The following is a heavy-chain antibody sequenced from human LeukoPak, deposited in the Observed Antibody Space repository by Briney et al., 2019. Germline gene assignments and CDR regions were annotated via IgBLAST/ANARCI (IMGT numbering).Heavy chain of an antibody. CDR3: ARAGGFSADEHYFDY. J-gene: IGHJ4*02. CDR2: IYHSGST. CDR1: GGSISSSNW. D-gene: IGHD3-16*01. V-gene: IGHV4-4*02. Sequence: PSGTLSLTCAVSGGSISSSNWWSWVRQPPGKGLEWIGEIYHSGSTNYNPSLKSRVTISVDKSKNQFSLKLSSVTAADTAVYYCARAGGFSADEHYFDYWGQGTLVTVSS.